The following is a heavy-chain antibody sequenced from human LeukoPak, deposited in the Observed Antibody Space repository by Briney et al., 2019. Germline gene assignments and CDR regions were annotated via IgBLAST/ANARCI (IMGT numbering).Heavy chain of an antibody. J-gene: IGHJ4*02. D-gene: IGHD5-18*01. CDR1: GFTFSFYW. CDR2: IKYDVSEI. V-gene: IGHV3-7*01. CDR3: AREATYNYAYALDY. Sequence: GGSLRLSCAGSGFTFSFYWMSWVRQALGKGLEWVANIKYDVSEIHYVDSVKGRFTISRDNAENSLYLQMNSLRAEDTAVYYCAREATYNYAYALDYWGQGTLVTVSS.